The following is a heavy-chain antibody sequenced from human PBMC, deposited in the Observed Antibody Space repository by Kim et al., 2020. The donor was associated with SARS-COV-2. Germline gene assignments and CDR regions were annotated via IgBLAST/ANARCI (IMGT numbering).Heavy chain of an antibody. Sequence: GESLKISCKGSGYSFTSYWIGWVRQMPGKGLEWMGIIYPGDSDTRYSPSFQGQVTISADKSISTAYLQWSSLKASDTAMYYCARLSSGWYTQRFYYYYGMDVWGQGTTVTVSS. CDR1: GYSFTSYW. D-gene: IGHD6-19*01. CDR2: IYPGDSDT. CDR3: ARLSSGWYTQRFYYYYGMDV. J-gene: IGHJ6*02. V-gene: IGHV5-51*01.